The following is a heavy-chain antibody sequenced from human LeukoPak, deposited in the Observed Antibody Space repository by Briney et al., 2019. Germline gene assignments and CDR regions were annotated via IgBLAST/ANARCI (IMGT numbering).Heavy chain of an antibody. J-gene: IGHJ4*02. CDR1: GDSISSTSHY. CDR3: ARQGYYGSGSYYSDY. CDR2: IYFTGST. D-gene: IGHD3-10*01. V-gene: IGHV4-39*01. Sequence: SETLSLTCTVSGDSISSTSHYWDWIRQPPGTGLEWIGNIYFTGSTYYNPSLKSRVTISVDTSKNQFSLKLSSVTAADTAVYYCARQGYYGSGSYYSDYWGQGTLVTVSS.